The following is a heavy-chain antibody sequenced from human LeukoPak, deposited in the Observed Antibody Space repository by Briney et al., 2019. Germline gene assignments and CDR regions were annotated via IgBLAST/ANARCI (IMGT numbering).Heavy chain of an antibody. Sequence: PGGSLRLSCAASGFIFSDYYMSWIRQAPGKGLEWVSYISSSGSTIYYADSVKGRFTISRDNAKNSLYLQMNSLRAEDTAVYYCARIMYYYDSSAYDWWGQGTLVTVSS. V-gene: IGHV3-11*04. D-gene: IGHD3-22*01. CDR2: ISSSGSTI. CDR1: GFIFSDYY. CDR3: ARIMYYYDSSAYDW. J-gene: IGHJ4*02.